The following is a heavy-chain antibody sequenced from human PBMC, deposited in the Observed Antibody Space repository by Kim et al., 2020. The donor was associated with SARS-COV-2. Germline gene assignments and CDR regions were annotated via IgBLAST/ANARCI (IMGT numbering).Heavy chain of an antibody. Sequence: GGSLRLSCAASGFTFRSYAMHWVRQAPGKGLEWVAVISYDGSNKYYADSVKGRFTISRDNSKNTLYLQMNSLRAEDTAVYYCARDQAGWGYFDWLYGIDYWGQGTLVTVSS. CDR1: GFTFRSYA. D-gene: IGHD3-9*01. CDR3: ARDQAGWGYFDWLYGIDY. CDR2: ISYDGSNK. V-gene: IGHV3-30*04. J-gene: IGHJ4*02.